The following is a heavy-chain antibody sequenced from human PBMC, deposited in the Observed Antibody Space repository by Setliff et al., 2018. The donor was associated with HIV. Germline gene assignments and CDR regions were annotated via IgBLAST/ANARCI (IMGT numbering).Heavy chain of an antibody. V-gene: IGHV3-33*08. CDR3: ARDQIYYDSGSYPFYMDV. J-gene: IGHJ6*03. CDR1: GFNFEDYG. D-gene: IGHD3-22*01. CDR2: IWYNGILQ. Sequence: GGSLRLSCAASGFNFEDYGMHWVRQAPGRGLEWVAVIWYNGILQYYLDSVKGRFTVSRDNSKNTVYLQMNSLRAEDTAVYYCARDQIYYDSGSYPFYMDVWGKGTTVTVSS.